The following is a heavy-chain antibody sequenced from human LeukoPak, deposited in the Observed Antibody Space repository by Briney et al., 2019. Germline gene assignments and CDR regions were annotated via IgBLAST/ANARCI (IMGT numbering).Heavy chain of an antibody. CDR2: ISFDGNTK. Sequence: GGSLRLSCAASGFTFSSYGMHWVRQAPGKGLEWVAVISFDGNTKYYTDSVKGRFTISRDNSKNTVHLQMNSLRAEDTAVYYCTRRPSNGHYYFDSWGQGTLVTVSS. J-gene: IGHJ4*02. D-gene: IGHD2-8*01. CDR3: TRRPSNGHYYFDS. CDR1: GFTFSSYG. V-gene: IGHV3-30*03.